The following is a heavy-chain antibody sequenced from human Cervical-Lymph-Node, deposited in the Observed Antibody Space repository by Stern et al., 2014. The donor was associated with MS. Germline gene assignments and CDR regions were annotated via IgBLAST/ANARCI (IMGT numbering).Heavy chain of an antibody. Sequence: QVQLVQSGPEVKKPGASVKVSCKSSGYTFSSYGISWVRQAPGQGLEYMGWISAHNGQTNYAQRFQCRVVLTTDPSTTTTYLELRSLRSDDTAVYYCARERGYYETSGYYAMKDGYWGQGTPVTVSS. CDR1: GYTFSSYG. V-gene: IGHV1-18*01. CDR3: ARERGYYETSGYYAMKDGY. CDR2: ISAHNGQT. D-gene: IGHD3-22*01. J-gene: IGHJ4*02.